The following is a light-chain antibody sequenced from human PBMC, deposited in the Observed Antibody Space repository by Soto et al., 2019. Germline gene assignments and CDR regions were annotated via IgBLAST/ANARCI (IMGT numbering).Light chain of an antibody. Sequence: IQMTQSPSSLTASVGDRVTITCRASQEVYAWLAWYQQKPGKAPKSLISTSGTLQRGVPSRFSGSGSGTDFTLTITALRPEDFATYFCQQTYSTPYTFGQGTKLEIK. CDR3: QQTYSTPYT. CDR2: TSG. V-gene: IGKV1-39*01. J-gene: IGKJ2*01. CDR1: QEVYAW.